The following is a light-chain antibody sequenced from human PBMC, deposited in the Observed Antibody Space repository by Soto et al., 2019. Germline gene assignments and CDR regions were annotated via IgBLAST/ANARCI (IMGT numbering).Light chain of an antibody. CDR1: SGDVGAYNL. J-gene: IGLJ2*01. CDR3: ATWDGSLPGEV. CDR2: EDN. V-gene: IGLV2-14*02. Sequence: QCALTQPASVCGSPGQSITISCSGSSGDVGAYNLVSWYQQHPGKAPRLTIFEDNKRPSGIPDRFSGSKSGTSGTLDITGLQTGDEADYYCATWDGSLPGEVFGGGTQLTV.